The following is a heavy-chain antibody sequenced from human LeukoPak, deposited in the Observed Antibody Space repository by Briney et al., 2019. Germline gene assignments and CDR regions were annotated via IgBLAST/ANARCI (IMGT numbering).Heavy chain of an antibody. D-gene: IGHD6-6*01. V-gene: IGHV5-51*01. Sequence: GESLKISCMGSGDSFTNYWIGWVRQMPGKGLEWMGIIYPGDSDTRYSPAFQGQVTISADKSISTAYLQWSSLKASDTAMYYCARQSSSFTDYWGQGTLVTVSS. CDR2: IYPGDSDT. CDR1: GDSFTNYW. CDR3: ARQSSSFTDY. J-gene: IGHJ4*02.